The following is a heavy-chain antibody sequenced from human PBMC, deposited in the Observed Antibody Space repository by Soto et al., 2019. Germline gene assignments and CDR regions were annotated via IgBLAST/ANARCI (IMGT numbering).Heavy chain of an antibody. CDR2: ISGSGGST. D-gene: IGHD3-22*01. V-gene: IGHV3-23*01. J-gene: IGHJ4*02. CDR3: AKRYPHYYNRSGYYLDY. CDR1: GFTFSSYA. Sequence: GGSLRLSCAASGFTFSSYAMSWVRQAPGKGLEWVSAISGSGGSTYYADSVKGRFTISRDNSKNTLYLQMNSLRAEDTAVYYCAKRYPHYYNRSGYYLDYWGPGTLVTVSS.